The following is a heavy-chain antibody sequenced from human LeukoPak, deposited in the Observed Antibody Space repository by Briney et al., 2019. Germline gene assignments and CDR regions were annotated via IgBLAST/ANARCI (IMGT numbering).Heavy chain of an antibody. CDR3: VSNMYGSNSDFEH. CDR1: GVSISNYY. V-gene: IGHV4-59*01. J-gene: IGHJ4*02. D-gene: IGHD4-23*01. Sequence: SETLSLTCTVFGVSISNYYWSWIRKPPGKGLEWIGYIYYSGSTDYNPSLMGRVTISIDTPKNQFSLKLTSVTAADTAVYYCVSNMYGSNSDFEHCGQGTLVTVSS. CDR2: IYYSGST.